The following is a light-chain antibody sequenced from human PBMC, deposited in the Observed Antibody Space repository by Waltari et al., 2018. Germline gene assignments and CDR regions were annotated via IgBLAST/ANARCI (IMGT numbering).Light chain of an antibody. CDR1: SSDVGRYNL. CDR2: EVS. V-gene: IGLV2-23*02. Sequence: QSALTQPASVSGSPGQSITISCTGTSSDVGRYNLVPWYQQHPGKAPKLMIYEVSKRPSGVSNRFSGSKSGNTASLTISGLQAEDEADYYCCSYAGSSIFYVFGTGTKVTVL. J-gene: IGLJ1*01. CDR3: CSYAGSSIFYV.